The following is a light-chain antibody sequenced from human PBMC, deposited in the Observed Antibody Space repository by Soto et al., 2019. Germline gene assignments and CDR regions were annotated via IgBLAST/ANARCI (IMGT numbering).Light chain of an antibody. CDR1: QSISNY. V-gene: IGKV1-27*01. J-gene: IGKJ1*01. CDR3: QKYNSAPRT. Sequence: DIQMTQSPSSLSASVGDRVTITCRASQSISNYLAWYQQKPGKVPKLLIYAASTLQSGVPSRFSGSGSGTDFTFTISSLQREDVETYYCQKYNSAPRTFGQGTKVEIK. CDR2: AAS.